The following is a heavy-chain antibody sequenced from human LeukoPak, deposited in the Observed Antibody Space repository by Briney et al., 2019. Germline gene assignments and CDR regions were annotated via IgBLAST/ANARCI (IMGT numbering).Heavy chain of an antibody. D-gene: IGHD1-1*01. CDR3: ASGMMNFDY. CDR1: GGSISSSSYY. J-gene: IGHJ4*02. V-gene: IGHV4-39*07. Sequence: PSETLSLTCTVSGGSISSSSYYWGWIRQPPGKGLEWIGSIYYSGSTNYNPSLKSRVTISVDTSKNQFSLKLSSVTAADTAVYYCASGMMNFDYWGQGTLVTVSS. CDR2: IYYSGST.